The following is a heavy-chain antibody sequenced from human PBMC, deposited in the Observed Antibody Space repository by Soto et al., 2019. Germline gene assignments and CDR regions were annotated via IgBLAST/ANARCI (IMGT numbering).Heavy chain of an antibody. CDR2: IKSKTDGGTT. D-gene: IGHD3-10*01. J-gene: IGHJ4*02. V-gene: IGHV3-15*01. CDR1: GFTFSNAW. CDR3: TTGTTTIIRVDY. Sequence: EVQLVESGGGLVKPGGSLRLSCTASGFTFSNAWMSWVRQAPGKGLEWVGRIKSKTDGGTTDYAAPVKGRFSISRDDSKTTLFLQMNSLKTDDTAVYYCTTGTTTIIRVDYWGQGTLVTVSS.